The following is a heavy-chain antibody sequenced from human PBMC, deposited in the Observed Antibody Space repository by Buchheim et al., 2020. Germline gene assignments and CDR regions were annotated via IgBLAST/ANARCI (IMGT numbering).Heavy chain of an antibody. J-gene: IGHJ4*02. Sequence: QVQLVESGGGVVQPGRSLRLSCADSGFTFSSYAMHWVRQAPGKGLEWVAVISYDGSNKYYADSVKGRFTISRDNSKNTLYLQMNSLRAEDTAVYYCARDLVGYYYNSSGYCPGQFWGEGP. CDR2: ISYDGSNK. CDR1: GFTFSSYA. CDR3: ARDLVGYYYNSSGYCPGQF. V-gene: IGHV3-30-3*01. D-gene: IGHD3-22*01.